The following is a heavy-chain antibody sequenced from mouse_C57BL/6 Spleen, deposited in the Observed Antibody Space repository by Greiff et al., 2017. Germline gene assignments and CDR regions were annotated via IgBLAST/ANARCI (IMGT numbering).Heavy chain of an antibody. D-gene: IGHD1-1*01. CDR3: ARGVVQAMDD. CDR1: GYTFTSYW. CDR2: IDPSDSET. V-gene: IGHV1-52*01. Sequence: VQLQQPGAELVRPGSSVKLSCKASGYTFTSYWMHWVKQRPIQGLEWIGNIDPSDSETHYNQKFKDKATLTVDKSSSTAYMQLSSLTSEDSAVYYCARGVVQAMDDWSQGTSVTVSS. J-gene: IGHJ4*01.